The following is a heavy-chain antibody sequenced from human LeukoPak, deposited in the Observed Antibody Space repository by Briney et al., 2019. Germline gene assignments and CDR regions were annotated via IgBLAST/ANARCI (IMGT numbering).Heavy chain of an antibody. CDR2: TRNKVNSYIT. V-gene: IGHV3-72*01. Sequence: GGSLRLSCAASGFTFSDYSMDWVRQAPGKGLEWVGRTRNKVNSYITQYAASVAGRFTISRDDSKNSLYLQMNSLKTEDTAVYYCARLYGSGNSYNLDYWGQGTLVTVSS. J-gene: IGHJ4*02. D-gene: IGHD3-10*01. CDR1: GFTFSDYS. CDR3: ARLYGSGNSYNLDY.